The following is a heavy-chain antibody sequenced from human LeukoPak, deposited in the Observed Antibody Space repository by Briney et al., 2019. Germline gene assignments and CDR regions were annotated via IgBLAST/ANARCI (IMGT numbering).Heavy chain of an antibody. J-gene: IGHJ5*02. D-gene: IGHD2-21*02. CDR2: ISSSSSTI. V-gene: IGHV3-48*04. Sequence: GGSLRLSCAASGFTFSSYSMNWVRQAPGKGLEWVSYISSSSSTIYYADSVKGRFTISRDNAKNSPYLQMNSLRAEDTAVHYCARGGGRRVVVTATPHWFDPWGQGTLVTVSS. CDR3: ARGGGRRVVVTATPHWFDP. CDR1: GFTFSSYS.